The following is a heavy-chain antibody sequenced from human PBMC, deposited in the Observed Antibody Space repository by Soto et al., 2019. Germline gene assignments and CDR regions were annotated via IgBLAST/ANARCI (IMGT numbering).Heavy chain of an antibody. CDR3: ARSVYGDSPDY. CDR2: IYYSGST. V-gene: IGHV4-59*01. D-gene: IGHD4-17*01. CDR1: GGSISSYY. Sequence: LSLTCTVSGGSISSYYWSWIRQPPGKGLEWIGYIYYSGSTNYNPSLKSRVTISVDTSKNQSSLKLSSVTAADTAVYYCARSVYGDSPDYRGQGTLVTVSS. J-gene: IGHJ4*02.